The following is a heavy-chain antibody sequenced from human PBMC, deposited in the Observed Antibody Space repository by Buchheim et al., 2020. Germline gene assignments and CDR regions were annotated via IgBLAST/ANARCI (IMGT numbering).Heavy chain of an antibody. CDR1: GFTFSSYA. CDR2: ISYDGINK. Sequence: QVQLVESGGGVVQPGRSLRLSCAASGFTFSSYAMHWVRQAPGKGLEWVAVISYDGINKYYADSVKGRFTISRDNSKNTLYLQMNSLRAEDTAVYYCARSYISSGGSCYYGMDVWGQGTT. CDR3: ARSYISSGGSCYYGMDV. V-gene: IGHV3-30*04. J-gene: IGHJ6*02. D-gene: IGHD2-15*01.